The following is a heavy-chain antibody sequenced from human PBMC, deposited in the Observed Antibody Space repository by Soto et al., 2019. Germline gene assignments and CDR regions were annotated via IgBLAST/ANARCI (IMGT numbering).Heavy chain of an antibody. J-gene: IGHJ5*02. D-gene: IGHD2-2*02. V-gene: IGHV3-23*01. CDR2: ISGGGGTA. CDR3: AKLDCSSTTCYTGGSWFDP. CDR1: GFTFSSYA. Sequence: VQLLESGGGLVQPGGSLRLSCVASGFTFSSYAMSWVRQAPGKGLEWVSAISGGGGTAYYADSVKGRFTISRDNSKNTLYLQMTSLRSEDTAVYYCAKLDCSSTTCYTGGSWFDPWGQGTLVTVSS.